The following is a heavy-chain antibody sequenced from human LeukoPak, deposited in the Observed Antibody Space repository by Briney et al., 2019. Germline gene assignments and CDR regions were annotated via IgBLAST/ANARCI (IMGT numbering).Heavy chain of an antibody. CDR3: ARVASGSYYNFDY. Sequence: ASVKVSCKASGYTFTGYYMHWVRQAPGQGLEWMGWINPNSGGTNYAQKFQGWVTMTRDTSISTAYMELSRLRSDGTAVYYCARVASGSYYNFDYWGQGTLVTVSS. J-gene: IGHJ4*02. CDR1: GYTFTGYY. D-gene: IGHD3-10*01. CDR2: INPNSGGT. V-gene: IGHV1-2*04.